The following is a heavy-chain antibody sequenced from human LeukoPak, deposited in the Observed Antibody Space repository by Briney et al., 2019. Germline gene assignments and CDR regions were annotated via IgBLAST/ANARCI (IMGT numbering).Heavy chain of an antibody. CDR3: AKATGYLL. CDR1: GFTFSSYG. Sequence: GGSLRLSCAASGFTFSSYGMQWVRQAPGKGLEWVAYIRYDGSNKYYEDSMKGRFTISRANSENTLYLQMNNLRAEDTAVYYCAKATGYLLWGQGTLVTVSS. D-gene: IGHD1-14*01. CDR2: IRYDGSNK. J-gene: IGHJ4*02. V-gene: IGHV3-30*02.